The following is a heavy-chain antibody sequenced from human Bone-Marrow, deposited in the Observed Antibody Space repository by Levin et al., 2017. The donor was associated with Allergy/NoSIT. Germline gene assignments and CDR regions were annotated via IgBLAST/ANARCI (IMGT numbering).Heavy chain of an antibody. CDR1: GFTFQTYS. CDR3: AGAQTLFARPDS. CDR2: ISSGSTYT. J-gene: IGHJ4*02. D-gene: IGHD3-3*01. V-gene: IGHV3-21*06. Sequence: GGSLRLSCAASGFTFQTYSMNWVRQAPGKGLEWVSSISSGSTYTYYVDSVKGRFTIYRDNVKNSVYLQMTNLRDDDTAMYYCAGAQTLFARPDSWGQGTLVTVSS.